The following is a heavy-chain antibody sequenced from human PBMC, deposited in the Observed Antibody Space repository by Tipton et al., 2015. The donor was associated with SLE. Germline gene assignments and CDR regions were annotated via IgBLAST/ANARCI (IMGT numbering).Heavy chain of an antibody. Sequence: GLVKPSETLSLTCTVSGGSISSHYWSWIRQPPGKGLEWIGYIYYSGSTNYNPSHKSRVTISVDTSKNQFSLKLSSVTAADPAVYYCARGHGSCWSDYFDYWGQGTLVTVSS. J-gene: IGHJ4*02. V-gene: IGHV4-59*11. CDR1: GGSISSHY. CDR3: ARGHGSCWSDYFDY. CDR2: IYYSGST. D-gene: IGHD6-13*01.